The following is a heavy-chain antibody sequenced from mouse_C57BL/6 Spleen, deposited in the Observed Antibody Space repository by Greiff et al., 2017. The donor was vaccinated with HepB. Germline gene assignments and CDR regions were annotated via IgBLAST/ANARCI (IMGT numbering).Heavy chain of an antibody. V-gene: IGHV5-17*01. CDR1: GFTFSDYG. CDR3: ARKDGTWFAH. J-gene: IGHJ3*01. Sequence: VQLKESGGGLVKPGGSLKLSCAASGFTFSDYGMHWVRQAPEKGLEWVAYISSGSSTIYYADTVKGRFTISRDNAKNTLFLQMTSLRSEDTAMYYCARKDGTWFAHWGQGTLVTVSA. CDR2: ISSGSSTI.